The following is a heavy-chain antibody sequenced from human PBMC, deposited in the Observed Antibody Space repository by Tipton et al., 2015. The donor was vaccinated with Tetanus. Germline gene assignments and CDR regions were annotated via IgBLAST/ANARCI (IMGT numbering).Heavy chain of an antibody. V-gene: IGHV4-59*01. CDR3: ARETPGAGHFDY. CDR1: GDPMNDFY. CDR2: IFYSGNT. J-gene: IGHJ4*02. D-gene: IGHD1-14*01. Sequence: TLSLTCTVSGDPMNDFYWSWIRQPPGKGLEWIGHIFYSGNTDYNPSLTSAVTMSVDTAKNHFSLTVNSATAADTAVYYCARETPGAGHFDYWGQGTPVTVSS.